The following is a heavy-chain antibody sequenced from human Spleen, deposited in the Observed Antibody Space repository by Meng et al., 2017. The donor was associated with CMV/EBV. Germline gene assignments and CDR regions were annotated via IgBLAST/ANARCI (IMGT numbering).Heavy chain of an antibody. CDR3: AKDKTVAAAGTYWFDP. J-gene: IGHJ5*02. CDR1: GFTFSSYW. CDR2: ISGSGGST. D-gene: IGHD6-13*01. V-gene: IGHV3-23*01. Sequence: GGSLRLSCAASGFTFSSYWMSWVRQAPGKGLEWVSAISGSGGSTYYADSVKGRFTISRDNSKNTLYLQMNSLRAEDTAVYYCAKDKTVAAAGTYWFDPWGQGTLVTVSS.